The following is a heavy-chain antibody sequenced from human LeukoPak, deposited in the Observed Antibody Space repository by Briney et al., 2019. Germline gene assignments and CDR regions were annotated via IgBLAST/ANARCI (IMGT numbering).Heavy chain of an antibody. J-gene: IGHJ4*02. CDR2: IYHSGST. Sequence: PSETLSLTCAVSGGSISSGGYSWSWIRQPPGKGLEWIGYIYHSGSTYYNPSLKSRVTISVDRSKNQFSLKLSSVTAADTAVYYCARGYCSGGSCYLGYYFDYWGQGTLDTVSS. CDR3: ARGYCSGGSCYLGYYFDY. CDR1: GGSISSGGYS. V-gene: IGHV4-30-2*01. D-gene: IGHD2-15*01.